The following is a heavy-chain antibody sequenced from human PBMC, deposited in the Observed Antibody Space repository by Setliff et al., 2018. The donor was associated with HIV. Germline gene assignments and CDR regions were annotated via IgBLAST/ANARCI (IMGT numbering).Heavy chain of an antibody. D-gene: IGHD6-13*01. J-gene: IGHJ6*02. V-gene: IGHV3-15*01. CDR1: GGSFSGYY. CDR3: TTELLGSSWYGVDYYGMDV. Sequence: ETLSLTCAVYGGSFSGYYWSWVRQAPGKGLEWVGRIKSKTDDGTTDYAAPVKGRFTISRDGSKNTLYLQMNSLKTEDTAVYYCTTELLGSSWYGVDYYGMDVWGQGTTVTVSS. CDR2: IKSKTDDGTT.